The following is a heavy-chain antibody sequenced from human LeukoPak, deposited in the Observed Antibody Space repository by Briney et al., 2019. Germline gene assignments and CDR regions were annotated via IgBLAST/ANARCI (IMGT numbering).Heavy chain of an antibody. V-gene: IGHV4-61*08. J-gene: IGHJ4*02. Sequence: SETLSLTCTVSGVSVGSAGYYWSWIRQPPGGGLEWIGYIYYIRNTNYNPSLKSRVTMSLDPSKNQFSLKLNSVTAADTAVYYRARTQSQSGSYRYYFGYWGQGTLVTVSS. CDR3: ARTQSQSGSYRYYFGY. D-gene: IGHD1-26*01. CDR1: GVSVGSAGYY. CDR2: IYYIRNT.